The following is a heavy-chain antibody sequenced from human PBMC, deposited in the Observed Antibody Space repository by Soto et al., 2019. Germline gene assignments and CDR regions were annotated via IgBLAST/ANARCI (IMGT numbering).Heavy chain of an antibody. CDR2: ITGSSATI. D-gene: IGHD2-2*01. V-gene: IGHV3-48*01. CDR1: GFTFSSYS. J-gene: IGHJ1*01. Sequence: GESLRLSSAASGFTFSSYSMNWVRQAPGKGLEWVSYITGSSATIYYADSVKGRITNTRDNAKNSQNLQMNNLTAENTNVYYSARAECTSCYGFLYLAQGTLVTVSS. CDR3: ARAECTSCYGFLY.